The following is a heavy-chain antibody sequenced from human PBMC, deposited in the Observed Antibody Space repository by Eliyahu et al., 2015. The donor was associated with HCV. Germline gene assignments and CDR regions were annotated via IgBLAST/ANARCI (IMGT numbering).Heavy chain of an antibody. CDR1: GFTFADYA. CDR2: ISWSTGSI. V-gene: IGHV3-9*01. Sequence: EVQLVESGGGLVQPGRSLRLSCAASGFTFADYAMHWVRQAPGKGLGWVSGISWSTGSIGYADSVKGRFTISRDNARNSLYLQMNSLRVEDTALYYCAKEGGSSRSSEGAFDIWGQGTMVTVSS. J-gene: IGHJ3*02. D-gene: IGHD6-6*01. CDR3: AKEGGSSRSSEGAFDI.